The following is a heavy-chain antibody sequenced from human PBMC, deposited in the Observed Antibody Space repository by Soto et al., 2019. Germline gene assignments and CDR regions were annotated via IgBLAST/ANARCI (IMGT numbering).Heavy chain of an antibody. CDR1: GGTFSSYA. CDR2: IIPIFGTA. J-gene: IGHJ6*02. D-gene: IGHD6-19*01. CDR3: ARERVPLYSSGLTYYYYGMDV. Sequence: ASVKVSCKASGGTFSSYAISWVRQAPGQGLEWMGGIIPIFGTANYAQKFQGRVTITADESTSTAYMELSSLRSEDTAVYYCARERVPLYSSGLTYYYYGMDVWGQGTTVTVSS. V-gene: IGHV1-69*13.